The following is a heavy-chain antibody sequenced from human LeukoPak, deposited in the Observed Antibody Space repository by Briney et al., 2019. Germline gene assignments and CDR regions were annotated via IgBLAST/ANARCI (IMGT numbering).Heavy chain of an antibody. CDR1: GYSISSGYY. CDR2: IYHSGST. Sequence: PSETLSLTCTVSGYSISSGYYWGWIRQPPGKGLEWIGSIYHSGSTYYNPSLKSRVTISVDTSKNQFSLKLSSVTAADTAVYYCAREPAPYGGNSGKYYFDYWGQGTLVTVSS. J-gene: IGHJ4*02. V-gene: IGHV4-38-2*02. D-gene: IGHD4-23*01. CDR3: AREPAPYGGNSGKYYFDY.